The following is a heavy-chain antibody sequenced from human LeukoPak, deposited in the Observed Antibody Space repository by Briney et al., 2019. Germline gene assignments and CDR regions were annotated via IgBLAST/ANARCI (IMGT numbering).Heavy chain of an antibody. Sequence: SETLSLTCTVSGGSISSSSYYWGWIRQPPGKGLEWIGSIYYSGSTYYNPSLKSRVTISVDTSKNQFSLKLSSVTAADTAVYYCARDLSSIAARLHYWGQGTLVTVSS. V-gene: IGHV4-39*02. CDR1: GGSISSSSYY. J-gene: IGHJ4*02. CDR2: IYYSGST. D-gene: IGHD6-6*01. CDR3: ARDLSSIAARLHY.